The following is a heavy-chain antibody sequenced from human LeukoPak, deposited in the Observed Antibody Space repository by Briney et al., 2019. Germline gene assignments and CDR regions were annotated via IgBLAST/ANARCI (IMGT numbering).Heavy chain of an antibody. D-gene: IGHD3-16*01. CDR2: ISANSGNT. CDR1: GYRFTRNG. V-gene: IGHV1-18*01. J-gene: IGHJ4*02. Sequence: AAVKVSCKPSGYRFTRNGISWVRQAPGQGLEWMAWISANSGNTNYAQKFHDRITLTTDTSTSTAYMELRSLRSDDTAVYYCARDVNYAFDYWGQGTLVTVYS. CDR3: ARDVNYAFDY.